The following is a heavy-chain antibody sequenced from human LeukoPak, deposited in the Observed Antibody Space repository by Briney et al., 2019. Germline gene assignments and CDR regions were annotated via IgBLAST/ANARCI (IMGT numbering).Heavy chain of an antibody. D-gene: IGHD6-13*01. CDR2: FDPENGET. CDR3: ASMEAAAGTGYFQH. CDR1: GYTLTELS. V-gene: IGHV1-24*01. J-gene: IGHJ1*01. Sequence: ASVKVSCKVSGYTLTELSMHWVRQAPGKGLEWMGGFDPENGETIYAQKFQGRVTMTEDTSTDTAYMELSSLRSEDTAVYYCASMEAAAGTGYFQHWGQGTLVTVSS.